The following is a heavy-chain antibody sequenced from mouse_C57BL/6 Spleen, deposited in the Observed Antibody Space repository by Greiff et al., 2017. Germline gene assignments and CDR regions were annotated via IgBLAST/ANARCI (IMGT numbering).Heavy chain of an antibody. V-gene: IGHV1-64*01. CDR3: ARWELGRKDCDY. D-gene: IGHD4-1*01. J-gene: IGHJ2*01. CDR1: GYTFTSYW. CDR2: IHPNSGST. Sequence: VQLQQPGAELVKPGASVKLSCKASGYTFTSYWMHWVKQRPGQGLEWIGMIHPNSGSTNYNEKFKSKATLTVDKSSSTAYMQLSSLTSEDSAVYYCARWELGRKDCDYWGQGTTLTVSS.